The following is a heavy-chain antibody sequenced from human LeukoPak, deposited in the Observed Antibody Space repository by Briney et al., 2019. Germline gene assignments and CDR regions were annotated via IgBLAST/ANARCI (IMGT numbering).Heavy chain of an antibody. D-gene: IGHD6-19*01. V-gene: IGHV5-51*01. CDR1: EYSFSTYL. J-gene: IGHJ3*02. CDR2: IYHGDSDT. CDR3: ARRGYRSGANAFDI. Sequence: GESLKISCEGSEYSFSTYLIGWVRQIPGKGLEWMGIIYHGDSDTRYSPSFQGQVTISADKSISTAYLQWSTLKASDTAMYYCARRGYRSGANAFDIWGQGTMVTVSS.